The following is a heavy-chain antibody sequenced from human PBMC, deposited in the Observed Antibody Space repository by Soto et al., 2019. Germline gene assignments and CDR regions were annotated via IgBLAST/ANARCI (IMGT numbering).Heavy chain of an antibody. CDR1: GGSISSGGYY. V-gene: IGHV4-31*03. CDR2: IYYSGST. D-gene: IGHD6-6*01. J-gene: IGHJ5*02. CDR3: AREGNSSSSEGANWFDP. Sequence: SETLSLTCTVSGGSISSGGYYWSWIRQHPGKGLEWIGYIYYSGSTYFNPSLKSRLTISVDTSKNQFSLQLSSVTAADTAVYYCAREGNSSSSEGANWFDPWGQGTPVTVYS.